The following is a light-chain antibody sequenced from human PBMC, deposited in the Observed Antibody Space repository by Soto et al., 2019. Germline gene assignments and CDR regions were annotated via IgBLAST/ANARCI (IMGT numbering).Light chain of an antibody. J-gene: IGLJ1*01. CDR3: SSYAGSSNV. V-gene: IGLV2-8*01. Sequence: ALTQPPSASGSPGRSVAISCTGTSSDVGGYNYVSWYQQHPGKAPKLMIYEVNKRPSGVPDRFSGSKSGNTASLTVSGLQAEDEADYYCSSYAGSSNVFGTGTKVTVL. CDR2: EVN. CDR1: SSDVGGYNY.